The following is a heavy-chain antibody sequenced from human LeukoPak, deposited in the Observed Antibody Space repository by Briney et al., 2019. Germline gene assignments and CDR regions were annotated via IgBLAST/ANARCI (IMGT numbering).Heavy chain of an antibody. V-gene: IGHV4-34*01. D-gene: IGHD3-22*01. CDR3: ARVTYYYDSKDAFDI. CDR2: INHSGST. CDR1: GGSFGGYY. Sequence: SETLSLTCAVYGGSFGGYYWSWIRQPPGKGLEWIGEINHSGSTNYNPSLKSRVTISVDTSKNQFSLKLSSVTAADTAVYYCARVTYYYDSKDAFDIWGQGTMVTVSS. J-gene: IGHJ3*02.